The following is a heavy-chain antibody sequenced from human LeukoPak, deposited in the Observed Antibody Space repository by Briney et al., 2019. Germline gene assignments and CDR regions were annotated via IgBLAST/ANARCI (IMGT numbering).Heavy chain of an antibody. CDR3: ARQEDDVLTGYYLNY. J-gene: IGHJ4*02. CDR2: IFHSGST. D-gene: IGHD3-9*01. Sequence: SETLSLTCSVSGYSISSGYYWGWIRQPPGKGLEWIGSIFHSGSTYYNPSLKSRVTISVDTSKNQFSLKLSSVTAADTAVYYCARQEDDVLTGYYLNYWGQGTLVTVSS. V-gene: IGHV4-38-2*02. CDR1: GYSISSGYY.